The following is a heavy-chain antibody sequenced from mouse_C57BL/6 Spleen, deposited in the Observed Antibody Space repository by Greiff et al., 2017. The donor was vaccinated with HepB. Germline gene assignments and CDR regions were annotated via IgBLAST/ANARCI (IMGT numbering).Heavy chain of an antibody. Sequence: QGQLPQAGAELARTGASVKKSCKASGYPFSSYKMHWVKKRPGQGLERIGYINPSSGYTKYNQKFKDKATLTADKSASTAYMQLSSLTSEDSAVYYCARDGPFDYWGQGTTLTVSS. CDR2: INPSSGYT. CDR1: GYPFSSYK. D-gene: IGHD2-3*01. V-gene: IGHV1-4*01. CDR3: ARDGPFDY. J-gene: IGHJ2*01.